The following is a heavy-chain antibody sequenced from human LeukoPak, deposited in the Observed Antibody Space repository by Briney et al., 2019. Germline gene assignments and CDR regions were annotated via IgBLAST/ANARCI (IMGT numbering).Heavy chain of an antibody. CDR1: GYKFTGYY. V-gene: IGHV1-2*02. Sequence: ASVKVSCEASGYKFTGYYVHGVRPAPGQGLEWMGWINPNSGGTNYAQKFQGRVTMTRDTSISTAYMDLSRLRSDDTAVYYCVRGDSSPYVYFDYWGQGTLVTVSS. CDR2: INPNSGGT. CDR3: VRGDSSPYVYFDY. D-gene: IGHD3-22*01. J-gene: IGHJ4*02.